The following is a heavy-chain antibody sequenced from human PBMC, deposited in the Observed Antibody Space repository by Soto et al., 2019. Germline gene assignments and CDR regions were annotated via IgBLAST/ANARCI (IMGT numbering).Heavy chain of an antibody. D-gene: IGHD1-26*01. CDR3: AKGGAIVGAGNRVYLYNAMDV. CDR2: INPNSGDT. CDR1: GYTFTGYY. Sequence: QVQLVQSGTEVKRPGDSVKVSCKASGYTFTGYYVHWVRQAPGQGLEWMGWINPNSGDTYLAQRFQGRVTMNRDTSIAIAYMALRGLAYDETAEYYCAKGGAIVGAGNRVYLYNAMDVWGQGTTVTVSS. J-gene: IGHJ6*02. V-gene: IGHV1-2*02.